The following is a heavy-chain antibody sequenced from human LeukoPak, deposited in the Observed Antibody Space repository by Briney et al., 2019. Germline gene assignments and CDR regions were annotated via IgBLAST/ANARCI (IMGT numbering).Heavy chain of an antibody. CDR2: INPSGDHT. Sequence: GASLKVSCKASGYTLSSYYMHWVRQAPGQGLEWMGQINPSGDHTAYAQKFQGRVTVTRETSTSTVHMELSSLRSEDTAVYYCAREAGYYYGSGNYWGRAFDIWGQGTKVTVFS. J-gene: IGHJ3*02. CDR1: GYTLSSYY. V-gene: IGHV1-46*01. CDR3: AREAGYYYGSGNYWGRAFDI. D-gene: IGHD3-10*01.